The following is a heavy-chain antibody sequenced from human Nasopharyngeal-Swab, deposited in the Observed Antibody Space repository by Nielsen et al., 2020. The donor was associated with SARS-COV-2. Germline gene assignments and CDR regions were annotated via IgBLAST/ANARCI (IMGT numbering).Heavy chain of an antibody. CDR3: AHYASAAY. D-gene: IGHD2-2*01. CDR2: IYSGGSST. J-gene: IGHJ4*02. Sequence: GESLKISCAASGFTFSSYAMSWVRQAPGKGLEWVSVIYSGGSSTYYADSVKGRFTISRDNAENSLYLHMNSLRGDDTAVYYCAHYASAAYWGQGTLVTVSS. CDR1: GFTFSSYA. V-gene: IGHV3-23*03.